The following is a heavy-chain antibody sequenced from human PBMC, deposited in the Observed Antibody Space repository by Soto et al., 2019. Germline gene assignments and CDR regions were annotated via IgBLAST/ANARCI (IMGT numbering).Heavy chain of an antibody. V-gene: IGHV5-51*01. CDR2: IYPGDSDT. J-gene: IGHJ5*02. CDR3: ARQNGRCSYNNWFDP. Sequence: GESLKISCKGSGYSFTSYWIGWVRQMPGKGLEWMGIIYPGDSDTRYSPSFQGQVTISADKSISTAYLQWSSLKASDTAMYYCARQNGRCSYNNWFDPWGQGTLVTVSS. CDR1: GYSFTSYW. D-gene: IGHD5-18*01.